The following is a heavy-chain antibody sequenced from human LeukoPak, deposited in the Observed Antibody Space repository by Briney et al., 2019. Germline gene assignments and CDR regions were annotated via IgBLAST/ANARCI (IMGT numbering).Heavy chain of an antibody. CDR1: GYTFTSYD. CDR2: MNPNSGNT. Sequence: GASVKVSCKASGYTFTSYDINWVRQATGQGLERMGWMNPNSGNTGYAQKFQGRVTMTRNTSISTAYMELSSLRSEDTAVYYCAREGKVEMATIRSYYYYYMDVWGKGTTVTVSS. J-gene: IGHJ6*03. CDR3: AREGKVEMATIRSYYYYYMDV. D-gene: IGHD5-24*01. V-gene: IGHV1-8*01.